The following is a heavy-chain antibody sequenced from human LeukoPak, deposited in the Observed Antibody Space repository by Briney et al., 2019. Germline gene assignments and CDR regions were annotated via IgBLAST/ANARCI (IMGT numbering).Heavy chain of an antibody. CDR3: VRGVVVPAAIGDNWFDP. V-gene: IGHV1-46*01. Sequence: ASVKVSCKASGYTFTSYYMHWVRQAPGQGLEWMGIINPSGGSTSYAQKFQGRVTMTRDTSTSTVYMELSSLRSEDTAVYYCVRGVVVPAAIGDNWFDPWGQGTLVTVSS. J-gene: IGHJ5*02. CDR1: GYTFTSYY. D-gene: IGHD2-2*02. CDR2: INPSGGST.